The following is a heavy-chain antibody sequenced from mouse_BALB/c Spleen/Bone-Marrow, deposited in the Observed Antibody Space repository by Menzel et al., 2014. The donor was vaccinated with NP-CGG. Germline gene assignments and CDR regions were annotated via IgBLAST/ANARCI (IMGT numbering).Heavy chain of an antibody. Sequence: VQLKHPGVALVPHPCSVTLPCTSYCFNIKDTYMQWVKQRPEQGLEWIGRIDPANGNTKYDPKFQGKATITADTSSNTAYLELSSLTSEDTAVYYCARYRLGTYFDYWGQGTTVTVSS. J-gene: IGHJ2*01. CDR2: IDPANGNT. D-gene: IGHD2-14*01. CDR3: ARYRLGTYFDY. V-gene: IGHV14-3*02. CDR1: CFNIKDTY.